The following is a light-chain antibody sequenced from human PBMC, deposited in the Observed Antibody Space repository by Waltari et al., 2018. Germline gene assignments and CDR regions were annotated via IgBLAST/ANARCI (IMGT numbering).Light chain of an antibody. CDR2: RNS. CDR3: AAWDDTLTGSWV. J-gene: IGLJ3*02. Sequence: QSVLTQPPSASGTPGQRVTIPCSGSNSNIGSNTVNWYQHFPGTAPNLLIYRNSQRPSGVPDRFSGSKSGTSASLAISGLQSEDDADYYCAAWDDTLTGSWVFGGGTKLTV. V-gene: IGLV1-44*01. CDR1: NSNIGSNT.